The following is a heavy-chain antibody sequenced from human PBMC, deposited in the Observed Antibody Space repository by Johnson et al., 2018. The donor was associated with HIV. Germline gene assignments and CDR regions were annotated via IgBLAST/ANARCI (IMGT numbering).Heavy chain of an antibody. D-gene: IGHD6-13*01. J-gene: IGHJ3*02. CDR2: IRSDGINK. CDR1: AFTFSSFG. Sequence: QVQLVESGGGVVQPGGSLRLSCAASAFTFSSFGMHWVRQAPGKGLEWVSFIRSDGINKYYVDSVTGRFTISRDNSKNTVYLQMNSLRAEDTALYYCAKRSSSTSGYSFDIWGLGTRVTVSS. V-gene: IGHV3-30*02. CDR3: AKRSSSTSGYSFDI.